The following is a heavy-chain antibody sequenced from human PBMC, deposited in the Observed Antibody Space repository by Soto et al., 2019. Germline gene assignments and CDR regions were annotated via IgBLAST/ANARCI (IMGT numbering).Heavy chain of an antibody. D-gene: IGHD3-3*01. J-gene: IGHJ6*03. Sequence: QVQLQESGPGLVKPSQTLSLTCTVSGGSISSGGYYWSWIRQHPGKGLEWIGYIYYSGSTYYNPSLKSRVTISVDMYKNQFSLKLSSVTAADTAVYYCATASFWSGYKTPVWPKHMDVWGKGTTVTVSS. CDR2: IYYSGST. V-gene: IGHV4-31*03. CDR3: ATASFWSGYKTPVWPKHMDV. CDR1: GGSISSGGYY.